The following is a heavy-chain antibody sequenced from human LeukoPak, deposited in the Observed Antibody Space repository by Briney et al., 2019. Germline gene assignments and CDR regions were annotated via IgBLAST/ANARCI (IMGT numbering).Heavy chain of an antibody. CDR3: ARWSGSVTARNYYYYMDV. CDR2: IYTSGTT. Sequence: SETLSLTCTVSGGSVRRGNYYCTWSRQPAGSGLEWIGRIYTSGTTDYNPSLRTRVTISVDASRNQFSLNLSSVTAADTAVYYCARWSGSVTARNYYYYMDVWGEGTTVTVSS. V-gene: IGHV4-61*02. CDR1: GGSVRRGNYY. J-gene: IGHJ6*03. D-gene: IGHD6-6*01.